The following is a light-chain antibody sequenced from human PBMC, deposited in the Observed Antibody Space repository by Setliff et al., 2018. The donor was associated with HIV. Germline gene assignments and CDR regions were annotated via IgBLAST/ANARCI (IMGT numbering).Light chain of an antibody. CDR3: SSYTSSNTPYV. CDR2: EVS. Sequence: QSVLTQPASVSGSPGQSITIFCIGIISDVGGYNYVSWYQQYPGKAPKLMIYEVSNRPSGVSNRFSGSKSGNTASLTISGLQGEDEADYYCSSYTSSNTPYVFGTGTKVTVL. J-gene: IGLJ1*01. V-gene: IGLV2-14*01. CDR1: ISDVGGYNY.